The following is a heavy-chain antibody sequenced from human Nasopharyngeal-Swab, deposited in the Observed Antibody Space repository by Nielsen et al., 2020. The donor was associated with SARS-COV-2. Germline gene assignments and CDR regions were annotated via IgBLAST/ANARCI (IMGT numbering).Heavy chain of an antibody. CDR1: EFTFSSYE. V-gene: IGHV3-48*03. Sequence: GESLKISCAASEFTFSSYEMNWVRQAPGKGLEWVSYISSSGSTIYYADSVKGRFTISRDNAKNSLYLKMNSLRAEDTAVYYCARDQGRYSSGWYLDYWGQGTLVTVSS. CDR3: ARDQGRYSSGWYLDY. J-gene: IGHJ4*02. D-gene: IGHD6-19*01. CDR2: ISSSGSTI.